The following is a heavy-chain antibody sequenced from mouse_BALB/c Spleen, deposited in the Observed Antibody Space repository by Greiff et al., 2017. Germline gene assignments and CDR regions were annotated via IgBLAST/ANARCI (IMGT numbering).Heavy chain of an antibody. J-gene: IGHJ1*01. CDR3: ARRGDDGWYFDV. D-gene: IGHD2-3*01. Sequence: QVQLQQSGAELMKPGASVKISCKATGYTFSSYWIEWVKQRPGHGLEWIGEILPGSGSTNYNEKFKGKATFTADTSSNTAYMRLSSLTSEDSAVYYCARRGDDGWYFDVWGEGTTVTVST. CDR1: GYTFSSYW. CDR2: ILPGSGST. V-gene: IGHV1-9*01.